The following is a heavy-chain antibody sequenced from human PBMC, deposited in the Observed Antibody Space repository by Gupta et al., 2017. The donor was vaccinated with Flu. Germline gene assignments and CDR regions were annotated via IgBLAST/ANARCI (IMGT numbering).Heavy chain of an antibody. V-gene: IGHV1-2*06. CDR2: INPNSGGT. CDR3: AREKFCSTASCYRWFDP. CDR1: GYTFIGYY. J-gene: IGHJ5*02. Sequence: QVQLVQSGAEVKKPGASVKVSCRASGYTFIGYYIPWVRQAPGHGLEWMGRINPNSGGTNYVQKFQGRVTMTTDTSINTAYMELSRLRSDDTAVYYCAREKFCSTASCYRWFDPWGQGTLVTVSS. D-gene: IGHD2-2*02.